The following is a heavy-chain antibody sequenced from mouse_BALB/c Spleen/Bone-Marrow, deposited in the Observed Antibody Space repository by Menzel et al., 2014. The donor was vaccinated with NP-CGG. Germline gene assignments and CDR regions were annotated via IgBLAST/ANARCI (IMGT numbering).Heavy chain of an antibody. D-gene: IGHD1-2*01. CDR3: TRLSLLRGYFDY. CDR1: GYTFTSYY. V-gene: IGHV1S81*02. Sequence: VHLVESGAELVKPGTSVKLSCKASGYTFTSYYIYWVKQRPGQGLKWIGEINPSNGGTNFNEKCKSKATLTVDKSSSTAYMQLSSLTSEDSAVYYCTRLSLLRGYFDYWGQGTTLTVSS. CDR2: INPSNGGT. J-gene: IGHJ2*01.